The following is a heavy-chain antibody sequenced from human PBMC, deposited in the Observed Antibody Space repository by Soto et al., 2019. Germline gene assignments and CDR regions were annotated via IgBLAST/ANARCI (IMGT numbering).Heavy chain of an antibody. CDR2: IIPIFGTA. J-gene: IGHJ6*02. CDR1: GGTFSSYA. V-gene: IGHV1-69*06. D-gene: IGHD3-10*01. Sequence: QVQLVQSGAEVKKPGSSVKVSCKASGGTFSSYAISWVRQAPGQGLEWMGGIIPIFGTANYAQKFQGRVTITADKSTSTAYMELSSLRSEDTAVYYCARGVVRGPLQSHHSYYYYYGMDVWGQGTTVTVSS. CDR3: ARGVVRGPLQSHHSYYYYYGMDV.